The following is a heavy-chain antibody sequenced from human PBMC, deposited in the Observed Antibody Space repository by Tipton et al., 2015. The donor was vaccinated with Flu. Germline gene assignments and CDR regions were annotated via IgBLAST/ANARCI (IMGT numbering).Heavy chain of an antibody. CDR2: ISTYNGNT. J-gene: IGHJ4*02. CDR1: GYTFTSYG. Sequence: QVQLVQSGAEVKKPGASVKVSCKASGYTFTSYGISWVRQAPGQGLEWMGWISTYNGNTNYAQKFQGRVTMTRDTSISTAYMELSRLRSDDTAVYYCARDLVYYGSVHELVDYWGQGTLVTVSS. CDR3: ARDLVYYGSVHELVDY. D-gene: IGHD3-10*01. V-gene: IGHV1-18*01.